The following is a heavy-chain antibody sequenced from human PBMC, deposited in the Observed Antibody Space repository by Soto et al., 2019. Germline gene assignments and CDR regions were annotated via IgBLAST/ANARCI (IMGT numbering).Heavy chain of an antibody. D-gene: IGHD3-3*01. J-gene: IGHJ5*02. V-gene: IGHV4-4*07. CDR2: VYSSGGT. Sequence: KTSETLSLTCTVSGGSMTSYYWTWIRQPAGKGLEWIGRVYSSGGTHYNPSLKSRVTISLDTSKNQFSLRLLSVTDADTAVYSCARGQRFSDWFDPWGQGTLVTVSS. CDR3: ARGQRFSDWFDP. CDR1: GGSMTSYY.